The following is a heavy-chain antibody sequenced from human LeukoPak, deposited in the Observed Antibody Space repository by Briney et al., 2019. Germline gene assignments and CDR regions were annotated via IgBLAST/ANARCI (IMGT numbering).Heavy chain of an antibody. J-gene: IGHJ5*02. CDR1: GGSFSGYY. V-gene: IGHV4-34*01. D-gene: IGHD4-17*01. CDR3: ARGPSDYGDYSGWFDP. Sequence: SETLSLTCAVYGGSFSGYYWSWIRQPPGKGLEWIGEINHSGSTNYNPSLKSRVTISVDTSKNQFSLKLSSVTAADTAVYYCARGPSDYGDYSGWFDPWGQGTLDTVSS. CDR2: INHSGST.